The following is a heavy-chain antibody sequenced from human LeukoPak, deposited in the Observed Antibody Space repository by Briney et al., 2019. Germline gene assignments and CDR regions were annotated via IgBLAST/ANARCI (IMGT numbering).Heavy chain of an antibody. V-gene: IGHV4-59*01. CDR1: GGSISSYY. CDR2: IYYSGST. Sequence: PSETLSLTCTVSGGSISSYYWSWLRQPPGKGLEGVGYIYYSGSTNYNPSLKSRVTISVDTSKNQFSLKLSSVTAADTAVYYCARDLSVLTGYSYDVWGQGTLVTVSS. CDR3: ARDLSVLTGYSYDV. D-gene: IGHD5-18*01. J-gene: IGHJ4*02.